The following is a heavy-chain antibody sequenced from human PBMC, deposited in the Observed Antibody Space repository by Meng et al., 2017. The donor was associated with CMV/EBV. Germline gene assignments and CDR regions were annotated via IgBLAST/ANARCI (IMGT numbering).Heavy chain of an antibody. CDR2: IKPNSGGT. J-gene: IGHJ6*02. V-gene: IGHV1-2*02. CDR1: GYTFTGYY. D-gene: IGHD2-8*02. Sequence: ASVPVSCQASGYTFTGYYIHWVRHAPGQGLGWLGWIKPNSGGTNYAQKFQGRVTMTRETSISTAYMELSRLRSDDTAVYYCAREFRDTRTGGYHSYGMDVWGQGTTVTVSS. CDR3: AREFRDTRTGGYHSYGMDV.